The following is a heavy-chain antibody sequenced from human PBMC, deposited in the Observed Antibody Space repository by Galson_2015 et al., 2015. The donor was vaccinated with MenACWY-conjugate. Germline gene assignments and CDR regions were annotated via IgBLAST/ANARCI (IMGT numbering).Heavy chain of an antibody. Sequence: SLRLSCAASGFTFRSYAIHWVRQAPGKGLEWVAIIWYDGSQTYYADSVKGRFAISGDNPKNTAYLQMDSLRAEDTAMYYCFALNSGINYWGQGTLVTVSS. J-gene: IGHJ4*02. CDR2: IWYDGSQT. D-gene: IGHD1-26*01. CDR1: GFTFRSYA. CDR3: FALNSGINY. V-gene: IGHV3-33*01.